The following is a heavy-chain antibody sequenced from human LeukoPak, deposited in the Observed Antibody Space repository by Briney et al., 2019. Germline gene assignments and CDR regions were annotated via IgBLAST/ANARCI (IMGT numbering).Heavy chain of an antibody. Sequence: ASVKVSCKASGYTFTSYDINWVRQATGQGLEWMGWMNPNSGNTGYAQKFQGRVTITRNTSISTAYMELSSLRSEDTAVYYCARGRGYCSSTSCRGFDPWGQGTLVTVSS. CDR1: GYTFTSYD. D-gene: IGHD2-2*01. CDR3: ARGRGYCSSTSCRGFDP. J-gene: IGHJ5*02. V-gene: IGHV1-8*03. CDR2: MNPNSGNT.